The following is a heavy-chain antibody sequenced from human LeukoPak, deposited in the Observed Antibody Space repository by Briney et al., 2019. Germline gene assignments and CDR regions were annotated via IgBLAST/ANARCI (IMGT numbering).Heavy chain of an antibody. J-gene: IGHJ4*02. CDR1: GFTFSSYA. Sequence: GGSLRLSCAASGFTFSSYAMSWVRQAPGKGLEWVSAISGSGDSTYYGDSVKGRFTISRDNSKNTLSLQMKSLRAEDTAVYYCAKGGSYYYDSSGYFGYWGQGTLVTVSS. CDR2: ISGSGDST. D-gene: IGHD3-22*01. CDR3: AKGGSYYYDSSGYFGY. V-gene: IGHV3-23*01.